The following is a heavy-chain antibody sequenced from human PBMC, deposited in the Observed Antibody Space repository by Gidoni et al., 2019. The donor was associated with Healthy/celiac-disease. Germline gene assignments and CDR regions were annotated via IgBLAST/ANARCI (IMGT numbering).Heavy chain of an antibody. Sequence: QVQLVESGGGVVQPGGSLRLSCAASGFTFSSYGMHWVRQAPGKGLEWVAFIRYDGSNKYYADSVKGRFTISRDNSKNTLYLQMNSLRAEDTAVYYCAKEPRITMIPEYFQHWGQGTLVTVSS. CDR1: GFTFSSYG. D-gene: IGHD3-22*01. J-gene: IGHJ1*01. V-gene: IGHV3-30*02. CDR3: AKEPRITMIPEYFQH. CDR2: IRYDGSNK.